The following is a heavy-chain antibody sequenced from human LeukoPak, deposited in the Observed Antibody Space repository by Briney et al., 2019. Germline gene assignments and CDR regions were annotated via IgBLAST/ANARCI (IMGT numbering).Heavy chain of an antibody. CDR1: GGSISGSY. Sequence: SETLSLTCAVSGGSISGSYWSWIRQPPGKGLEWIAYMYNSGSTNYNPSLKSRVTISIDTSKNQFSLKLSSVTAADTAVYYCARVATISLEYWGQGTLVTVSS. CDR2: MYNSGST. V-gene: IGHV4-59*08. J-gene: IGHJ4*02. CDR3: ARVATISLEY. D-gene: IGHD5-12*01.